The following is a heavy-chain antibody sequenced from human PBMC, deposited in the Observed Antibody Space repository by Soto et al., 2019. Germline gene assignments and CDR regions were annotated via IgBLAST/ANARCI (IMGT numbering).Heavy chain of an antibody. V-gene: IGHV3-23*01. CDR1: GFPFSIYA. Sequence: AGGSLRLSCAASGFPFSIYAMSLVRQSPGKGLEWVSAISGSGGSTYYADSVKGRFTISRDNSKNTLYLQMNSLRAEDTAVYYCEKHDTEGGSGSYYNDYYYDYWCQGTLVPVSS. CDR2: ISGSGGST. J-gene: IGHJ4*02. CDR3: EKHDTEGGSGSYYNDYYYDY. D-gene: IGHD3-10*01.